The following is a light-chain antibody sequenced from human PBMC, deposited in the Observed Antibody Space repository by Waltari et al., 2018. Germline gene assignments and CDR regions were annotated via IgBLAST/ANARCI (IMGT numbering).Light chain of an antibody. CDR1: LSILHISENKNQ. CDR3: QQYYSTPFT. CDR2: GES. J-gene: IGKJ3*01. V-gene: IGKV4-1*01. Sequence: DIVMTQSPDSLSVSLGERATINCKSSLSILHISENKNQLGWYQAKSGQSPKLLIYGESTREAGVPDRFSGSGSGTDFTLTISSLQTEDVAVYYCQQYYSTPFTFGPGTKVDIK.